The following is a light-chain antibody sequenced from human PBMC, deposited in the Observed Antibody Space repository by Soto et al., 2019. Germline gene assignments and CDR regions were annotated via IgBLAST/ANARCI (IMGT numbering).Light chain of an antibody. Sequence: AIRMTQSPSSFSASTGDRVTITCRASQGISSYLAWYQQKPGKAPKHLIYAPSTLQSGVPSRCSGSGSGTDFTLTISCLQSEDFASYYCQQYYSYPLTFGQGTKLEIK. CDR2: APS. CDR1: QGISSY. V-gene: IGKV1-8*01. J-gene: IGKJ2*01. CDR3: QQYYSYPLT.